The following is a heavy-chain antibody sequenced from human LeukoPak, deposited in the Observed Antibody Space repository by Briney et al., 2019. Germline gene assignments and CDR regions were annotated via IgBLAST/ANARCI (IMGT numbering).Heavy chain of an antibody. CDR1: GFTFSSYG. CDR3: ARDGPAYYYYMDV. CDR2: IWYDGSNK. V-gene: IGHV3-33*01. J-gene: IGHJ6*03. Sequence: GGSLRLSCAASGFTFSSYGMHWVRQAPGKGLEWVAVIWYDGSNKYYADSVKGRFIISRDNSKNTLYLQMNSLRAEDTAVYYCARDGPAYYYYMDVWGKGTTVTVSS.